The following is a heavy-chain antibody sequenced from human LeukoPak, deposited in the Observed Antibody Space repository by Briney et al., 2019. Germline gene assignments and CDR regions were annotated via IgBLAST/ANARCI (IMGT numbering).Heavy chain of an antibody. D-gene: IGHD6-13*01. V-gene: IGHV3-48*03. J-gene: IGHJ4*02. CDR1: GFTFTSYY. CDR2: ISTSGTTI. CDR3: ARDVDTRSWYGENY. Sequence: GGSLRLSCAASGFTFTSYYMHWVRQAPGKGLEWVSYISTSGTTIYYADSVRGRFTISRDNAKNSLHLQMNSLRAEDTAVYYCARDVDTRSWYGENYWGQGTLVTVST.